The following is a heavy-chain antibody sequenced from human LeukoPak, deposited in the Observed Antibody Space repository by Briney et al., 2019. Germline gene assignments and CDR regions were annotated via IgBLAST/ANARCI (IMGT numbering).Heavy chain of an antibody. D-gene: IGHD3-9*01. CDR3: AIIDSWYDILTGYVDV. Sequence: SVKVSCKASGYTFTSYAMNWVRQAPGQGLEWMGWINTNTGNPTYAPGFTGRLVFSLDTSVRTAYLRISSLKAEDTVVYYGAIIDSWYDILTGYVDVWGKGTTVTVS. CDR1: GYTFTSYA. J-gene: IGHJ6*03. V-gene: IGHV7-4-1*02. CDR2: INTNTGNP.